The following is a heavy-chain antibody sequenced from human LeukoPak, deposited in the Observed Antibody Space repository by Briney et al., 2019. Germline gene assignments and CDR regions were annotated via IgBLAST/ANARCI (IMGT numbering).Heavy chain of an antibody. V-gene: IGHV4-34*01. D-gene: IGHD2-15*01. CDR1: GGSFSGYY. Sequence: SETLSLTCAVYGGSFSGYYWSWIRQPPGKGLEWIGEINHSGSTNYNPSLKSRVTISVDTSKNQFSLKLSSLTAADTAVYYCARAVLSYCRGGSCPYFDYWGQGTLVTVSS. CDR2: INHSGST. CDR3: ARAVLSYCRGGSCPYFDY. J-gene: IGHJ4*01.